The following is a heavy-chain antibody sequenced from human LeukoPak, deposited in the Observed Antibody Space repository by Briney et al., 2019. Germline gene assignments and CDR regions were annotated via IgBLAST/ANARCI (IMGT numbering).Heavy chain of an antibody. V-gene: IGHV4-34*01. Sequence: SETLSLTCAVYGGSFSDYYWSWIRQSPGKGLEWIGEINHSGSTNYNPSLKSRVTISVDTSKNQFSLRLYSVTVADTAVYYCARHFAYSSSSYFDYWGQGSLVTVSS. CDR3: ARHFAYSSSSYFDY. CDR1: GGSFSDYY. J-gene: IGHJ4*02. D-gene: IGHD6-6*01. CDR2: INHSGST.